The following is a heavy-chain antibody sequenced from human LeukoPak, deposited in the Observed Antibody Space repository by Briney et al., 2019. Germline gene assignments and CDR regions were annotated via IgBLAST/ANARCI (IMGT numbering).Heavy chain of an antibody. CDR1: GFTFTSFA. V-gene: IGHV3-23*01. J-gene: IGHJ4*02. CDR3: AKETTPNFGSGSYSYDY. CDR2: ISHSGGST. D-gene: IGHD3-10*01. Sequence: GGSLRLSCAASGFTFTSFAMNWVRQAPGKGLGWVSSISHSGGSTYYADSVKDRFTISRDNSKNTLYLQMSSLRAEDTALYYCAKETTPNFGSGSYSYDYWGQGTLVTVSS.